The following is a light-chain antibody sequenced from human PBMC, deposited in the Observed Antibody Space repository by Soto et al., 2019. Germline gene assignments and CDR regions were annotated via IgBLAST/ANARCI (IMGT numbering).Light chain of an antibody. CDR2: EVS. J-gene: IGLJ1*01. V-gene: IGLV2-14*01. CDR3: SSYTSSSIDYV. CDR1: SSDVGGYNY. Sequence: QSVLTQPASVSGSPGQSITISCTGTSSDVGGYNYVSWYQQHPGKAPKLMIYEVSNRPSGVYNRFSGSKSGNTASLTISGLQAEDEAYYYCSSYTSSSIDYVFGTGTKVTVL.